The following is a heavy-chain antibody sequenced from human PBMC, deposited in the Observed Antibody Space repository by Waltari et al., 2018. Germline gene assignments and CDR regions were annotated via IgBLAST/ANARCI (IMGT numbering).Heavy chain of an antibody. J-gene: IGHJ5*01. Sequence: HLQLQESGPGLVKPSGTLSLTCSVSGGSINSTAVYWGWSRKPPGTGLEWIATAKDRGAPYSNRSLRVRVTISVDTSKRRFSLKLTSVTAADTAVYYCATQSVLTPFGSAHPTWFDSWGQGTPVTVSS. CDR3: ATQSVLTPFGSAHPTWFDS. CDR2: AKDRGAP. D-gene: IGHD3-9*01. CDR1: GGSINSTAVY. V-gene: IGHV4-39*01.